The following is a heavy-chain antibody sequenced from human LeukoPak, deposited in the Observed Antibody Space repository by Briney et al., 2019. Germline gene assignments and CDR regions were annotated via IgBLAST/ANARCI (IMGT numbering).Heavy chain of an antibody. J-gene: IGHJ4*02. CDR1: GFTFTNYA. CDR3: ASFGGYYYDSSGYSLDPNDY. Sequence: GGSLRLSCAASGFTFTNYAMSWVRQAPGKGLEWVSSITGSGGTPDHADSVKGRFTISRDNSKNTLYLQMNSLKTEDTAVYCCASFGGYYYDSSGYSLDPNDYWGQGTLVTVSS. V-gene: IGHV3-23*01. D-gene: IGHD3-22*01. CDR2: ITGSGGTP.